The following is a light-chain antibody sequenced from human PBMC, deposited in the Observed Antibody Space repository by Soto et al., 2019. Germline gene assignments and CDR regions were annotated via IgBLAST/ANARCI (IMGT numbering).Light chain of an antibody. Sequence: IQMTQSTSSLTAYVGDRVTITCRASQGISNYLAWYQQKPGKVPKLLIYAASTLQSGVPSRFSGSGSGTDFTLTISSLQPEDVATYYCQKYNSAPHTFGQGTKLEIK. CDR3: QKYNSAPHT. CDR1: QGISNY. CDR2: AAS. V-gene: IGKV1-27*01. J-gene: IGKJ2*01.